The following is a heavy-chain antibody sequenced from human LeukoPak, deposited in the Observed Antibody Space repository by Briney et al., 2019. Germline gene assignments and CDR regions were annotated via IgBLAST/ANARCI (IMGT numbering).Heavy chain of an antibody. CDR1: GHTLSELP. CDR2: FDPENDEG. V-gene: IGHV1-24*01. J-gene: IGHJ4*02. CDR3: ATEVTSIVPDY. D-gene: IGHD2-21*02. Sequence: ASVKVSCKVSGHTLSELPMYWVRQAPGEGLEWMGGFDPENDEGIYAQKFRGRVTMTEDTSTNTAYMELSSLRSDDTAVYYCATEVTSIVPDYWGQGTLVTVSS.